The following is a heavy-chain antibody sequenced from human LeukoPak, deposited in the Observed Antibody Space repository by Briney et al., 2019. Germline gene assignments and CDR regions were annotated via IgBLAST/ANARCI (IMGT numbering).Heavy chain of an antibody. J-gene: IGHJ5*02. D-gene: IGHD3-16*01. V-gene: IGHV4-59*01. CDR3: ARVEGWVGDSNWFDP. CDR2: IYYSGST. Sequence: SETLSLTCTVSGGSISSYYWSWIRQPPGKGLEWIGYIYYSGSTNYNPSLKSRVTISVDTSKNQFSLKLSSVTAADTAVYYCARVEGWVGDSNWFDPWGQGTLVTVSS. CDR1: GGSISSYY.